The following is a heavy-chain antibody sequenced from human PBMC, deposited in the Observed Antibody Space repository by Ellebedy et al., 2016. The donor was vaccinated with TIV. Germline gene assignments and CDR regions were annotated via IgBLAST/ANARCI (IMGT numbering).Heavy chain of an antibody. CDR3: ARSQNMYSSGWSTFDY. J-gene: IGHJ4*02. CDR1: GGTFTSYG. Sequence: ASVKVSCKASGGTFTSYGISWVRQAPGQGLEWMGGIIPIFGTANYAQKFQGRVTITADESTSTAYMELSSLRSEDTAVYYCARSQNMYSSGWSTFDYWGQGTLVTVSS. V-gene: IGHV1-69*13. D-gene: IGHD6-19*01. CDR2: IIPIFGTA.